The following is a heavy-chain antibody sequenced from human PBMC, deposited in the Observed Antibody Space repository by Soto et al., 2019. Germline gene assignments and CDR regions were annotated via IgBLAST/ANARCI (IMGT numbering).Heavy chain of an antibody. Sequence: QVQLQESGPGLVKPSGTLSLTCAVSGGSISSSNWWSWVRQPPGKGLEWIGEIYHSGSTNYNPSLKSRVTISVDKPKNQFALKLSSVTAADTAVYYCARGQLSGYSPGRGFDYWGQGTLVTVSS. CDR1: GGSISSSNW. CDR2: IYHSGST. D-gene: IGHD6-13*01. V-gene: IGHV4-4*02. CDR3: ARGQLSGYSPGRGFDY. J-gene: IGHJ4*02.